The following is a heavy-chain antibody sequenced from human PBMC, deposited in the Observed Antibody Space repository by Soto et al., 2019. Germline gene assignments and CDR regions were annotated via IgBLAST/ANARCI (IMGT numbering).Heavy chain of an antibody. CDR2: ISGSDDST. CDR1: GFTFSSYA. D-gene: IGHD6-6*01. J-gene: IGHJ4*02. Sequence: GGSVRLSCAASGFTFSSYAMSWVRQAPGKGLEWVSVISGSDDSTYYADSVKGRFTISRDNSKNTLYLQMSSLRAEDTAVYYCAKRSSSSTFDYWGQGTLVTVSS. CDR3: AKRSSSSTFDY. V-gene: IGHV3-23*01.